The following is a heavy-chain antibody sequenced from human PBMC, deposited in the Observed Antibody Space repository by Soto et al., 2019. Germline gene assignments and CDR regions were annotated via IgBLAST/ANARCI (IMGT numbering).Heavy chain of an antibody. CDR3: AKRYSNYVMVHYYYYMDV. D-gene: IGHD4-4*01. V-gene: IGHV3-23*01. J-gene: IGHJ6*03. Sequence: PGGSLRLSCAASGFTFSSYAMSWVRQAPGKGLEWVSAISGSGGSTYYADSVKGRFTISRDNSKNTLYLQMNSLRAEDTAVYYCAKRYSNYVMVHYYYYMDVWGKGTTVTVSS. CDR2: ISGSGGST. CDR1: GFTFSSYA.